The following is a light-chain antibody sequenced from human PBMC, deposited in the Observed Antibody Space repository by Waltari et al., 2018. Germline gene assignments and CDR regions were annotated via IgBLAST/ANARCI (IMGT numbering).Light chain of an antibody. Sequence: QSVLTQPPSVSGAPGPRVSISCTGSGSNLRAGYDVPWYQQQPGKAPILLIYGTSTRPPGVPDRFFGSQSGTSASLAITALQAEDEAEYYCQSYDTSLSVVFGGGTKLTVL. CDR1: GSNLRAGYD. V-gene: IGLV1-40*01. CDR2: GTS. J-gene: IGLJ2*01. CDR3: QSYDTSLSVV.